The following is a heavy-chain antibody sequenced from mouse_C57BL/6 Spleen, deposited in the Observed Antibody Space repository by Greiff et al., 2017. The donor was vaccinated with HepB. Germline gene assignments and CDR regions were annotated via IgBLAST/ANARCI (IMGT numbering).Heavy chain of an antibody. J-gene: IGHJ4*01. V-gene: IGHV1-19*01. CDR1: GYTFTDYY. CDR2: INPYNGGT. D-gene: IGHD3-2*02. Sequence: VQLQQSGPVLVKPGASVKMSCKASGYTFTDYYMNWVKQSHGKSLEWIGVINPYNGGTSYNQKFKGKATLTVDKSSSTAYMELNSLTSEDSAVYYCARKGSSGLYYAMDYWGQGTSVTVSS. CDR3: ARKGSSGLYYAMDY.